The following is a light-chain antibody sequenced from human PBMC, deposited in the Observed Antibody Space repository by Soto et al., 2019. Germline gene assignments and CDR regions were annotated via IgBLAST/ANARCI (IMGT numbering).Light chain of an antibody. CDR2: AAS. CDR3: QQYGSSPRT. CDR1: QDIAIY. V-gene: IGKV1-9*01. J-gene: IGKJ1*01. Sequence: IQLTQSPSSLSASVGDRVTITCRASQDIAIYLAWYQQKPGEAPKLLIYAASTLYGGVPSRFSGSGSGTDFALTITSLQAEDFATYYCQQYGSSPRTFGQGTKVEIK.